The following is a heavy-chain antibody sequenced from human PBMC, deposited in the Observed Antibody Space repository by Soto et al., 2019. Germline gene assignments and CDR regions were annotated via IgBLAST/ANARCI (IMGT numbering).Heavy chain of an antibody. V-gene: IGHV1-18*01. CDR1: GYTFTSYG. J-gene: IGHJ3*02. CDR2: ISAYNGNT. D-gene: IGHD2-8*01. Sequence: QVQLVQSGAEVKKPGASVKVSCKASGYTFTSYGISWVRQAPGQGLEWMGWISAYNGNTNYAQKLQGRVTMTTDKSTSTDYMEHRSLRFDDRAVYYCSRREPSCTKGVCRPQDAFDIWGQGTMVTVSS. CDR3: SRREPSCTKGVCRPQDAFDI.